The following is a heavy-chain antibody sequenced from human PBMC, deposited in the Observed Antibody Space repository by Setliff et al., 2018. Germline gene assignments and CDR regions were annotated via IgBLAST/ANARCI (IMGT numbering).Heavy chain of an antibody. D-gene: IGHD3-10*01. J-gene: IGHJ6*03. CDR3: ARGSRFGTIVYRGDYYLDV. CDR1: GGSLRGNAIF. V-gene: IGHV4-39*01. Sequence: SETLSLTCTVSGGSLRGNAIFWGWIRQPPGKGLEWIGSIYYTGDPYYNPSLKSRVTMSVDTSRNQLSLKLTSVTAADTAVYYCARGSRFGTIVYRGDYYLDVWGKGTTVTVSS. CDR2: IYYTGDP.